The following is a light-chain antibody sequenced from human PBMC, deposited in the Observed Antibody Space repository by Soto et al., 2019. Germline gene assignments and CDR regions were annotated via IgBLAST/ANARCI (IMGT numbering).Light chain of an antibody. V-gene: IGLV2-8*01. J-gene: IGLJ1*01. Sequence: LTHPPPPSRSPGQSVTLSSPGTSKDAGGYNYVAWYQQHPGKAPQLVIYGVNKRASGVPDRFSGSKSGNTASLTVSGLQAEDEADYYCSSYAGSNILYVFGTGTKVTVL. CDR3: SSYAGSNILYV. CDR1: SKDAGGYNY. CDR2: GVN.